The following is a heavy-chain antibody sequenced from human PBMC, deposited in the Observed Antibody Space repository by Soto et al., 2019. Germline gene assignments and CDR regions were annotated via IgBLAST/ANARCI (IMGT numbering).Heavy chain of an antibody. CDR2: IIPIFGTA. CDR1: GGTFSSYA. CDR3: ATMKGRGGYGSGSYGIYYFDY. V-gene: IGHV1-69*13. J-gene: IGHJ4*02. Sequence: SVKVSCKASGGTFSSYAIGWVRQAPGQGLEWMGGIIPIFGTANYAQKFQGRVTITADESTSTAYMELSSLRSEDTAVYYCATMKGRGGYGSGSYGIYYFDYWGQGTLVTVSS. D-gene: IGHD3-10*01.